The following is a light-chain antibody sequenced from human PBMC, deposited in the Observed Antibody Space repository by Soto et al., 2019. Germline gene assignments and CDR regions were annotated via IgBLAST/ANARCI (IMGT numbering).Light chain of an antibody. V-gene: IGKV1-27*01. CDR3: QTYNNAGFT. CDR1: QGIANY. CDR2: HAS. J-gene: IGKJ3*01. Sequence: DIQMTQSPSSLSASVGARVTITCRASQGIANYLAWYQQRPGKAPNLLIYHASTLQSGVPSRFSGSGSGTDFTLIISSLQPEDFATYYCQTYNNAGFTFGPGTKVDI.